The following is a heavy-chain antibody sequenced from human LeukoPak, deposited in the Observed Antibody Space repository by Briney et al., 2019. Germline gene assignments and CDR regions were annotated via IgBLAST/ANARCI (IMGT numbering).Heavy chain of an antibody. D-gene: IGHD5-12*01. J-gene: IGHJ5*02. CDR2: ISTMSNYI. Sequence: GGSLRLSCAASGFDFSTHAINWVRQAPGKGLEWVSSISTMSNYIFYGDSVEGRFTISRDNAKNSVYLQMNSLRPDDTAVYYCSRDRLGGLDLWGQGTLVTVSS. V-gene: IGHV3-21*06. CDR1: GFDFSTHA. CDR3: SRDRLGGLDL.